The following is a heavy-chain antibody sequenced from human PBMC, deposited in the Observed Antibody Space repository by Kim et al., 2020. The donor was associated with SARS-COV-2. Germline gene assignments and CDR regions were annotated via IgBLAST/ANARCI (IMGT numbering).Heavy chain of an antibody. D-gene: IGHD2-21*02. CDR1: GFTFSNYA. CDR3: AKDRPATAIDYFDY. CDR2: ISGSGDST. J-gene: IGHJ4*02. V-gene: IGHV3-23*01. Sequence: GGSLRLSCAASGFTFSNYAMSWVRQTPGKGLEWVSAISGSGDSTYYADSVKGRFTISRDNSQNTLYLQMNSLRAEDTAVYYCAKDRPATAIDYFDYWGQGTLVTVSS.